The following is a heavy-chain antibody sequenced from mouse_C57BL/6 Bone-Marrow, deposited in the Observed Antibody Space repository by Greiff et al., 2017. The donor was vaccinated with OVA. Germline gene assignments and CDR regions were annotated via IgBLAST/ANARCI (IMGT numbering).Heavy chain of an antibody. D-gene: IGHD1-1*01. CDR1: GYAFSSYW. CDR3: ARTLITTVVADYAMDY. CDR2: IYPGDGDT. V-gene: IGHV1-80*01. J-gene: IGHJ4*01. Sequence: VKLQESGAELVKPGASVKISCKASGYAFSSYWMNWVKQRPGKGLEWIGQIYPGDGDTNYNGKFKGKATLTADKSSSTAYMQLSSLTSEDSAVYFCARTLITTVVADYAMDYWGQGTSVTVSS.